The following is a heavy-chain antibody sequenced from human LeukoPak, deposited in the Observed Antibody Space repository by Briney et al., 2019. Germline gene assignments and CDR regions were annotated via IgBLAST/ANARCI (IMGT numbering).Heavy chain of an antibody. V-gene: IGHV4-39*07. J-gene: IGHJ6*03. D-gene: IGHD5-12*01. CDR3: ARTTEGYAGGPGYSYYYYTDV. Sequence: PSETLSLTCTVSGGSLSSSPYYWGWIRQPPGKGLEWIGSIYYSGTTHYSPSLKSRVTISVDTSKNQFSLKLRSVAAADTAVYYCARTTEGYAGGPGYSYYYYTDVWGKGTTVTISS. CDR1: GGSLSSSPYY. CDR2: IYYSGTT.